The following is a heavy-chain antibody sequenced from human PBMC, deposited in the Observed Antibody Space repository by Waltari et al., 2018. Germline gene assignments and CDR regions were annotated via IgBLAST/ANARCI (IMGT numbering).Heavy chain of an antibody. CDR1: GGSFSGYY. CDR2: INHSGST. D-gene: IGHD3-16*01. J-gene: IGHJ2*01. Sequence: QVQLQQWGAGLLKPSETLSLTCAVYGGSFSGYYWSWIRQPPGKGLEWIGEINHSGSTNYNPSLKSRVTISVDTSKNQFSLKLSSVTAADTAVYYCARSTRTMIKYFDLWGRGTLVTVSS. V-gene: IGHV4-34*01. CDR3: ARSTRTMIKYFDL.